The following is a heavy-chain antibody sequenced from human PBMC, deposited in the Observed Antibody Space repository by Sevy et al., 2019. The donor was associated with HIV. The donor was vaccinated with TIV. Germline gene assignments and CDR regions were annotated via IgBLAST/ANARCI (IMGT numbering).Heavy chain of an antibody. CDR1: GESFSNYY. D-gene: IGHD4-17*01. CDR3: ARGPKPLRSDYGDYRGVGYYFDS. CDR2: CDHSGRS. Sequence: SETLSLTCAVYGESFSNYYWSWIRLSPGKGLESIGECDHSGRSDDNPSLKSRVTMSVDTSKNQFSLKLTSVTAADTAVYYCARGPKPLRSDYGDYRGVGYYFDSWGQGTLVTVSS. V-gene: IGHV4-34*01. J-gene: IGHJ4*02.